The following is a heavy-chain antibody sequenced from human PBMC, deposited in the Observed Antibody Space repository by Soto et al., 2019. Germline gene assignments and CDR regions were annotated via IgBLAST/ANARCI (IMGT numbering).Heavy chain of an antibody. Sequence: GGSLRLSCAASGFTFKYYAMSWVRQAPGKGLEWVSLITGSGGSTEYADPVKGRFTISRDNSKNTMYLQMNSLRVGDTAVYYCAGKDVATDYWGRGTLVTVSA. D-gene: IGHD5-12*01. J-gene: IGHJ4*02. CDR2: ITGSGGST. V-gene: IGHV3-23*01. CDR1: GFTFKYYA. CDR3: AGKDVATDY.